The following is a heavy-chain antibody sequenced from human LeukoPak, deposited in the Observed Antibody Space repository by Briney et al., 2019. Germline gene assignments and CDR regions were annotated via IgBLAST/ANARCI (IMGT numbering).Heavy chain of an antibody. CDR1: GFTFSSYE. J-gene: IGHJ5*02. CDR2: ISSSGSTI. Sequence: GGSLRLSCAASGFTFSSYEMNWVRQAPGKGLEWVSYISSSGSTIYYADSVKGRFTISRDNSKNTLYLQMNSLRAEDTAVYYCAKDGYSGYPNWFDPWGQGTLVTVSS. CDR3: AKDGYSGYPNWFDP. D-gene: IGHD5-12*01. V-gene: IGHV3-48*03.